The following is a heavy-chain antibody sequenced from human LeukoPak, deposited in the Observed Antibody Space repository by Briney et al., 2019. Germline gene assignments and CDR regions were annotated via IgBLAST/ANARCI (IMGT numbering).Heavy chain of an antibody. V-gene: IGHV4-59*08. D-gene: IGHD6-19*01. CDR1: GGSTSSDY. Sequence: SETLSLTCTVSGGSTSSDYWSWIRQPPGKGLEWTGYIYYSGSTNYNPSLKSRVTISVDTSKNQFSLKLSSVTAADTAIYYCARAVSGRFDYWGQGTLVTVSS. J-gene: IGHJ4*02. CDR2: IYYSGST. CDR3: ARAVSGRFDY.